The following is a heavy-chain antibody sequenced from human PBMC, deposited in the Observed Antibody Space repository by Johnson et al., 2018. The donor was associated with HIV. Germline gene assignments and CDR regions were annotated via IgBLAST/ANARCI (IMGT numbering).Heavy chain of an antibody. Sequence: QVQLVESGGGLVQPGRSLRLSCAASGFTFSSYAMHWVRQAPGKGLEWVAVISYDGSNKYYADSVKGRFTISRDNSKNTLYLQMYSLRAEDTAFYYCARRGITIVADAFDIWGQGTMVTVSS. J-gene: IGHJ3*02. CDR3: ARRGITIVADAFDI. V-gene: IGHV3-30*04. D-gene: IGHD3-10*01. CDR2: ISYDGSNK. CDR1: GFTFSSYA.